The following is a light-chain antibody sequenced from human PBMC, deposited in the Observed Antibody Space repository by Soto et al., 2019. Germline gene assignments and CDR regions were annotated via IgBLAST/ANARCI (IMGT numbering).Light chain of an antibody. V-gene: IGKV3-20*01. CDR1: QSVSSSY. Sequence: SQSACTLSLSTGERATLSCRASQSVSSSYLAWYQQKPGQAPRLLIYGASSRATGIPDRFSGSGSGTDFTLTISRLEPEDFAVYYCQQYGSSPLVTFAQRTRLAIK. J-gene: IGKJ5*01. CDR2: GAS. CDR3: QQYGSSPLVT.